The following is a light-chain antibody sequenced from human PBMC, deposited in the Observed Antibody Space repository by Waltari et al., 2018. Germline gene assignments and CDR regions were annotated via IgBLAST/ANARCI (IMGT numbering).Light chain of an antibody. V-gene: IGKV3-15*01. J-gene: IGKJ2*01. CDR2: GAS. CDR3: HHYNNWPSNI. Sequence: EIVMTQSPATLSVSPGERATLSCRASQNVDRNVAWYRLRPGRTPRLLIYGASTRATGIPDRFSGSGSGTEFTLTISSTQSEDFVIYYCHHYNNWPSNIFGQGTKLEIK. CDR1: QNVDRN.